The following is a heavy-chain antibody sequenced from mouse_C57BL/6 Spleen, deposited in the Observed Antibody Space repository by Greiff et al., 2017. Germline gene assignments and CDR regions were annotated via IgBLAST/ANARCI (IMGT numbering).Heavy chain of an antibody. CDR3: APYGSDVAY. V-gene: IGHV1-59*01. J-gene: IGHJ3*01. Sequence: QVQLQQPGAELVRPGTSVKLSCKASGYTFTSYWMHWVKQRPGQGLEWIGVIDPSDSYTNYNQKFKGKATLTVDTSSSTAYMQLSSLTSEDSAVSYCAPYGSDVAYWGQGTLVTVSA. D-gene: IGHD2-2*01. CDR1: GYTFTSYW. CDR2: IDPSDSYT.